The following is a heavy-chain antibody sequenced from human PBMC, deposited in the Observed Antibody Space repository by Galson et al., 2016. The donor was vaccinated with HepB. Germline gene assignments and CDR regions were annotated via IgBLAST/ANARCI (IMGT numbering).Heavy chain of an antibody. J-gene: IGHJ6*02. D-gene: IGHD3-10*01. CDR2: ISSSGTTI. CDR1: GFAFSDYY. V-gene: IGHV3-11*01. CDR3: ARDVGFDHGMDV. Sequence: SLRLSCAASGFAFSDYYMNWFRQAPGKGLEWVSYISSSGTTIYYADSVEGRFTISRDNAKNSLFLQMKSLRAEDTGVYYCARDVGFDHGMDVWGQGTTVTVSS.